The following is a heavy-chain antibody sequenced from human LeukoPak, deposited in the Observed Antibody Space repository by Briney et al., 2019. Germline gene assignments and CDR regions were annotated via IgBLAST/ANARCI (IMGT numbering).Heavy chain of an antibody. J-gene: IGHJ4*02. CDR1: GFTFSIYS. CDR2: ISSSGNSI. D-gene: IGHD2-21*02. V-gene: IGHV3-21*01. CDR3: ARAAYCGGDCYSEGEHFDY. Sequence: GGSLRLSCAASGFTFSIYSMNWVRQAPGKGPEWVSSISSSGNSIYYADSVKGRFTISRDNAKNSLYLQMNSLRAEDTAVYDCARAAYCGGDCYSEGEHFDYWGQGTLVTVSS.